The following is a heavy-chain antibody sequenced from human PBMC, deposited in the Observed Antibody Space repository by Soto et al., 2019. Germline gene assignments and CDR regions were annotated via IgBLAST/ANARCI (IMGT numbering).Heavy chain of an antibody. CDR3: AKDNPTIAY. Sequence: QVQLVESGGGVVQPGTSLRLSCAASGFTFSSSAMHWVRQAPGKGLAWVAIISYDGSDKHYGDSLEGRFTISRDNSKNTLFLQMNSLRPDDTAIYYCAKDNPTIAYWGQGTLVTVSS. V-gene: IGHV3-30*18. CDR1: GFTFSSSA. CDR2: ISYDGSDK. J-gene: IGHJ4*02.